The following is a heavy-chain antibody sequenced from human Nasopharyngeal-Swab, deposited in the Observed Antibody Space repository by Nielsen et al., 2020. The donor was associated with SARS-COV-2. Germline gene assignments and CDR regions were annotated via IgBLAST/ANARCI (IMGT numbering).Heavy chain of an antibody. J-gene: IGHJ6*03. D-gene: IGHD2-2*01. Sequence: GESLKISCAASEFTFSSSAMSWVRQAPGKGLEWVSAIRGSGGSTYYADSVKGRFTISRDNPKNTLYLQMNSLRAEDTAVYYCAKAVPAAIVVEPDYYYMDVWGKGTTVTVSS. CDR3: AKAVPAAIVVEPDYYYMDV. CDR1: EFTFSSSA. CDR2: IRGSGGST. V-gene: IGHV3-23*01.